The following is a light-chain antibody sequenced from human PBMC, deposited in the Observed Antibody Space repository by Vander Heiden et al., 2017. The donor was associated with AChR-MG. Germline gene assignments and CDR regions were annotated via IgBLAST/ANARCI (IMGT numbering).Light chain of an antibody. CDR3: QHDNPSSFT. CDR2: AAS. CDR1: QGISSW. V-gene: IGKV1D-16*01. J-gene: IGKJ4*01. Sequence: DIQMTQSPSLLSASVGDRVTITCRASQGISSWVAWFQQKSGKAPKSLIYAASILQPGVPSRFSGSGSGTGFSLTIRGLQPEDVATYYCQHDNPSSFTFGGGTKVEIK.